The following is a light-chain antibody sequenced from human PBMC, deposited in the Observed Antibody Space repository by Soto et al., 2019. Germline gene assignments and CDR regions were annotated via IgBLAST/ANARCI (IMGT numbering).Light chain of an antibody. CDR1: QTIDSL. V-gene: IGKV1-5*01. J-gene: IGKJ5*01. CDR3: QQYNRLIT. Sequence: DIQMTQSPSILSASVGDSVTITCRASQTIDSLVAWYQQKPGKAPKLLVYDATSLESGVSSRFSGSGYGTDFTLSINNLQPDDFATYYCQQYNRLITLGQGTRLEIK. CDR2: DAT.